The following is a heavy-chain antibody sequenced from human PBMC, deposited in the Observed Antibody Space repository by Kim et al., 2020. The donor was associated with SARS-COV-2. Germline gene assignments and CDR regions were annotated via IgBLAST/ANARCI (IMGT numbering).Heavy chain of an antibody. CDR2: GNP. V-gene: IGHV7-4-1*02. Sequence: GNPTYAQGFTGRFVFSLDTSVSTAYLQISSLKAEDTAVYYCARRREAFDIWGQGTMVTVSS. J-gene: IGHJ3*02. CDR3: ARRREAFDI.